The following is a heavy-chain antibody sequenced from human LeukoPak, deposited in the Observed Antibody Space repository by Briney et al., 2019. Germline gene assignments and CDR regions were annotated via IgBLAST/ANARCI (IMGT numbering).Heavy chain of an antibody. D-gene: IGHD6-13*01. CDR1: GGSISSSH. Sequence: SETLSHIRTVSGGSISSSHGPWIGHPQGKGLGGIGYTYYSGSANYNPSLKSPVTISVDTSKNQFSQKLSSVTAADTAVYYCARGSIEAAEGSHWFDPWGQGTVVTVSS. V-gene: IGHV4-59*13. J-gene: IGHJ5*02. CDR2: TYYSGSA. CDR3: ARGSIEAAEGSHWFDP.